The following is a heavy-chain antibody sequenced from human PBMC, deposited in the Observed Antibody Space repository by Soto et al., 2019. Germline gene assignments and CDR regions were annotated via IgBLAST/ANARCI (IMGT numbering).Heavy chain of an antibody. V-gene: IGHV1-46*04. J-gene: IGHJ6*02. CDR3: ARSPHDYSTGCGMDV. Sequence: QVQLVQSGAEVKKPGASVKVSCKASGYTFTSYYMHWVPQAPGQGLEWMGIINPSGGSTRYAKNLPGRVTMTTDTSTSTVYMELGSLRSEDTAVYYCARSPHDYSTGCGMDVWGQGTKVTVSS. D-gene: IGHD4-4*01. CDR2: INPSGGST. CDR1: GYTFTSYY.